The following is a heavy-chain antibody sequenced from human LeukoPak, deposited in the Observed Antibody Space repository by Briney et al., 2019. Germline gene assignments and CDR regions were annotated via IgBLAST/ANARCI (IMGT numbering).Heavy chain of an antibody. J-gene: IGHJ5*02. CDR3: ARNYHDDSDHLFDP. CDR2: IHHSGSI. D-gene: IGHD3-22*01. Sequence: SETLSLTCAVYGVSFNDFYWSWIRQPPGGDLEWIGEIHHSGSIKFKPSLRGRVTISMDTPNNQFSLKLRSVTAADTAVYYCARNYHDDSDHLFDPWGQGTLVTVSS. CDR1: GVSFNDFY. V-gene: IGHV4-34*01.